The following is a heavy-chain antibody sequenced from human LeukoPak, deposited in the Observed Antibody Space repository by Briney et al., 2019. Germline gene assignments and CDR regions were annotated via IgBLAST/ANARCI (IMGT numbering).Heavy chain of an antibody. J-gene: IGHJ4*02. V-gene: IGHV3-23*01. CDR2: ISGSGDST. Sequence: GGSLRLSCAVSGFTFTSYAISWVRQAPGKGLEWVSTISGSGDSTYYADSVKGRFTLSRDKSKNTVYLQMDSLRVAETAVYYCARVQYGNLSGSYRTFFDFWGLGALVTVSP. D-gene: IGHD3-10*01. CDR3: ARVQYGNLSGSYRTFFDF. CDR1: GFTFTSYA.